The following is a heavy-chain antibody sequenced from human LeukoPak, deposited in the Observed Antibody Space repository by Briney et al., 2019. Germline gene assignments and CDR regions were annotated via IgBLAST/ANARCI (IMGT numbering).Heavy chain of an antibody. V-gene: IGHV3-48*04. D-gene: IGHD6-19*01. J-gene: IGHJ4*02. Sequence: PGGSLRLSCATSGFTFSGYSMNWVRQAPGKGLEWLSYISKNGKTIYYADSVKGRFTISRDNARKSVYLQMNSLRAEDTAVYYCANGPSIAVAGMWGHFDYWGQGTLVTVSS. CDR3: ANGPSIAVAGMWGHFDY. CDR1: GFTFSGYS. CDR2: ISKNGKTI.